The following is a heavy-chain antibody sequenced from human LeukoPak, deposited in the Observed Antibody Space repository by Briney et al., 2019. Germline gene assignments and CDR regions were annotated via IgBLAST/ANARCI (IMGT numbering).Heavy chain of an antibody. J-gene: IGHJ4*01. CDR2: INPNSGGT. V-gene: IGHV1-2*02. D-gene: IGHD1-26*01. CDR1: GYTFTGYY. Sequence: ASVKVSCKASGYTFTGYYMHWVRQAPGQGLEWMGWINPNSGGTNYAQKFQGRVTMTRDTSISTAYMELSRLRSDDTAVYYCARVKWKLSPTFDHWGQEPWSPSPQ. CDR3: ARVKWKLSPTFDH.